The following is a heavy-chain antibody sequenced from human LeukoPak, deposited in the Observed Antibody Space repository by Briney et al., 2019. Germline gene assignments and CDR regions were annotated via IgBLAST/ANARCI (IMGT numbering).Heavy chain of an antibody. V-gene: IGHV4-59*08. Sequence: SETLSLTCTVSGGSIRSYYWSWVRQPPGKGLEWVGYIFYSGTTDSNPSLKSRVTISVDTSKNQFSLKLSSVTAADTAVYYCARTYCSGGSCHFDYWGQGTLVTVSS. CDR2: IFYSGTT. CDR3: ARTYCSGGSCHFDY. J-gene: IGHJ4*02. CDR1: GGSIRSYY. D-gene: IGHD2-15*01.